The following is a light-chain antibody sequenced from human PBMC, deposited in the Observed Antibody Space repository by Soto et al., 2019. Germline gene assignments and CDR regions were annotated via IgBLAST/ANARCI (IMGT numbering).Light chain of an antibody. Sequence: IQLTQSPSSLSASVGDRVTITCRAGQDISSALAWYQQKPWKAPKLLLYDASSLDAGVPSRFSGSGSGTDFTLSITSLRPEDFATYYCQQFNDFPLTFGGGTKVQIK. V-gene: IGKV1D-13*01. CDR1: QDISSA. CDR3: QQFNDFPLT. CDR2: DAS. J-gene: IGKJ4*01.